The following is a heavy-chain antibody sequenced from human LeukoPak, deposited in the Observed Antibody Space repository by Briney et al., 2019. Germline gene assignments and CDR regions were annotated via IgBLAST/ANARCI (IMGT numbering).Heavy chain of an antibody. V-gene: IGHV1-69*06. D-gene: IGHD5-24*01. CDR2: IIPIFGTA. CDR3: ARDRRDGYNLLYYFDY. Sequence: SVKVSCKASGYTFTSYGISWVRQAPGQGLEWMGGIIPIFGTANYAQKFQGRVTITADKSTSTAYMELSSLRSEDTAVYYCARDRRDGYNLLYYFDYWGQGTLVTVSS. CDR1: GYTFTSYG. J-gene: IGHJ4*02.